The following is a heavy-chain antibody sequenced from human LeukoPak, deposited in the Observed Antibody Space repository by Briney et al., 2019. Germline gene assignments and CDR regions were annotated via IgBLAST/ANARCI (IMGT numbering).Heavy chain of an antibody. J-gene: IGHJ6*03. CDR1: GFTFSSYG. Sequence: PGGSLRLSCAASGFTFSSYGMHWVRQAPGKGLEWVAVISYDGSNKYYADSVKGRFTISRDNSKNTLYLQMNSLRAEDTAVYYCAKDGASRPVWYYYYYYMDVWGKGTTVTVSS. CDR3: AKDGASRPVWYYYYYYMDV. CDR2: ISYDGSNK. D-gene: IGHD3-16*01. V-gene: IGHV3-30*18.